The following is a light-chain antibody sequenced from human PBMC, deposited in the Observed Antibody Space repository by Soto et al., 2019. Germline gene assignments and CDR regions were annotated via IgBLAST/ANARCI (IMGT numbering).Light chain of an antibody. Sequence: DIQMTQSPSSLSASVGDIVTITCRASQSISSYLNWYQQKPGKAPKLLIYAAYSLQSGVPSRFSLSRSFSYFTLTISTLQPEDFATYSCQHSSSTLRTLGGGPKV. J-gene: IGKJ4*01. CDR2: AAY. CDR1: QSISSY. V-gene: IGKV1-39*01. CDR3: QHSSSTLRT.